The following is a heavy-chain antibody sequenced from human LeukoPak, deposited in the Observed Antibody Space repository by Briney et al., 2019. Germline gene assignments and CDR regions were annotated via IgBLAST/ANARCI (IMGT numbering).Heavy chain of an antibody. CDR3: ARAVGVPSPFFDY. CDR1: GGSISSSSYY. D-gene: IGHD3-10*01. CDR2: IYYSGGT. V-gene: IGHV4-39*07. Sequence: SSQTLSLTCTVSGGSISSSSYYWGWIRQPPGKGLEWIGSIYYSGGTYYNPSLKSRVTISVDTSKNQFSLKLSSVTAADTAVYYCARAVGVPSPFFDYWGQGTLVTVSS. J-gene: IGHJ4*02.